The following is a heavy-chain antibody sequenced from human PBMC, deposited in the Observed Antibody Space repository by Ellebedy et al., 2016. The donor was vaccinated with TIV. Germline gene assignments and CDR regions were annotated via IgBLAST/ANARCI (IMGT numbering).Heavy chain of an antibody. D-gene: IGHD3-22*01. CDR3: ASARNYYDSSGYYQKSYGMDV. CDR2: INGGNGNT. CDR1: GYTFTTYA. V-gene: IGHV1-3*01. Sequence: AASVKVSCKASGYTFTTYAIHWVCQAPGQGLEWMGWINGGNGNTKYSQKFQGRVTITRDTSASTAYMELRSLRSEDTAVYYCASARNYYDSSGYYQKSYGMDVWGQGTTVTVSS. J-gene: IGHJ6*02.